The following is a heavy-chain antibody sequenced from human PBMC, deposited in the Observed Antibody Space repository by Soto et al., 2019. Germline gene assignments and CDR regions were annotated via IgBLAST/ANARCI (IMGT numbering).Heavy chain of an antibody. D-gene: IGHD6-13*01. J-gene: IGHJ6*02. CDR2: INAGNGNT. CDR3: ARDQDSSSWYGNYSYYGMDV. V-gene: IGHV1-3*01. Sequence: ASVKVSCKASGYTFTSYAMHWVRQAPGQRLEWMGWINAGNGNTKYSQKFQGRVTITRDTSASTAYMELSSLRSEDTAVYYCARDQDSSSWYGNYSYYGMDVWGQGTSVTVSS. CDR1: GYTFTSYA.